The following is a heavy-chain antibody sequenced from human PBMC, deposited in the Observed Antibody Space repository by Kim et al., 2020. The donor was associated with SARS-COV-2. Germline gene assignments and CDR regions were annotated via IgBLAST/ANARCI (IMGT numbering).Heavy chain of an antibody. D-gene: IGHD3-16*01. V-gene: IGHV3-30*01. Sequence: GQCTISRDHSKNTLYLEMNSLRAEDTAVYYCARYGDGAALGYYYYVMDVWGQGTTVTVSS. CDR3: ARYGDGAALGYYYYVMDV. J-gene: IGHJ6*02.